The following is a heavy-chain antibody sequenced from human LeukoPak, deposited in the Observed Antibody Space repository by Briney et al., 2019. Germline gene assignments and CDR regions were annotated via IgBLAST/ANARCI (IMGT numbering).Heavy chain of an antibody. J-gene: IGHJ6*03. CDR1: GFTFSSYA. CDR3: ATTPLRTSSYTDV. Sequence: GGSLRLSCAASGFTFSSYAMSWVRQAPGKGLEWVSGISGSAGSTYYADSVKGRFTISRDKSKNTLYLQMNSLTAEDTAVYYCATTPLRTSSYTDVWGNGTTVTVSS. V-gene: IGHV3-23*01. CDR2: ISGSAGST.